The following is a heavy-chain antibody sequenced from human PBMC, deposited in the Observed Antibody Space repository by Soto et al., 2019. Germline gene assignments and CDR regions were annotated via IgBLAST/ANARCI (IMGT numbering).Heavy chain of an antibody. CDR2: IYHTGIP. Sequence: PSETLSLTCTVSGTSISSTNYYWGWIRQPPGKGLQWITNIYHTGIPNYNPSLKSRVTISVHTSSSQFSLELSSVTAADTAVYYCARGLISGSHYSGGWYYFDSWGQGTQVTVSS. CDR1: GTSISSTNYY. D-gene: IGHD1-26*01. V-gene: IGHV4-39*07. CDR3: ARGLISGSHYSGGWYYFDS. J-gene: IGHJ4*02.